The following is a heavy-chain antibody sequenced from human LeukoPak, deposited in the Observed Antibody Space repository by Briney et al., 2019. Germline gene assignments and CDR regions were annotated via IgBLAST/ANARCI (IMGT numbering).Heavy chain of an antibody. CDR3: ARDGYYYGSAESYYYYYMDV. J-gene: IGHJ6*03. D-gene: IGHD3-10*01. CDR2: INPSGGST. Sequence: ASVKVSCTASGYTFTSYYMHWARQAPGQGLEWMGIINPSGGSTSYAQKFQGRVTMTRDTSTSTVYMELSSLRPEDTAVYYCARDGYYYGSAESYYYYYMDVWGKGTTVTISS. CDR1: GYTFTSYY. V-gene: IGHV1-46*01.